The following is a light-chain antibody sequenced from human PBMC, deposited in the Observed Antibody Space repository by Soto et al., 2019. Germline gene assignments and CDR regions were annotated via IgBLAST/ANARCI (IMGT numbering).Light chain of an antibody. V-gene: IGKV3-20*01. CDR3: QQYGSSPVT. CDR1: QSVSSSY. J-gene: IGKJ4*01. Sequence: EIVLTQSPGTLSLSPGERTTLSCRASQSVSSSYLAWYHQKPGQAPRLLIYGASSRATGIPDRVTGSGSGADFSLTISRLAPEEFAVYYCQQYGSSPVTFGGGTKVEIK. CDR2: GAS.